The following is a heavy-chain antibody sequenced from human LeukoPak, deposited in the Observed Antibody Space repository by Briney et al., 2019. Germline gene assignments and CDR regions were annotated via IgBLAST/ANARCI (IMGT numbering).Heavy chain of an antibody. CDR3: ARAGYCGGDCYFWASSYYYYMDV. D-gene: IGHD2-21*02. CDR2: INSDESST. J-gene: IGHJ6*03. CDR1: GFTFSSYW. Sequence: GGSLRLSCAASGFTFSSYWVHWVRQAPGKGLVWVSRINSDESSTSYADSVKGRFTISRDNAKNTLYLQMNSLRAEDTAVYYCARAGYCGGDCYFWASSYYYYMDVWGKGTTVTVSS. V-gene: IGHV3-74*01.